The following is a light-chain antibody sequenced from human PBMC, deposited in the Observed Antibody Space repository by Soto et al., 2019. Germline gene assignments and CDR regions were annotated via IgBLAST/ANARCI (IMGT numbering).Light chain of an antibody. CDR2: YDT. CDR1: NIGSKT. V-gene: IGLV3-21*04. CDR3: QVWAGSSDHYV. Sequence: SYELTQPPSVSVAPGKTARITCGGSNIGSKTVHWYQQKPGQAPVLVIYYDTDRPSGIPERFSGSNSGNTATLTISRVEAGDKADYYCQVWAGSSDHYVFGAGTKLTVL. J-gene: IGLJ1*01.